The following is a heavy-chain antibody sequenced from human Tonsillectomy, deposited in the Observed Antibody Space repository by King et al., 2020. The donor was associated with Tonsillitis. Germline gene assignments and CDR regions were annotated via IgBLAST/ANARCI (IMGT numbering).Heavy chain of an antibody. CDR2: IYYSGST. D-gene: IGHD3-3*01. Sequence: QLQESGPGLVKPSETLSLTCTVSGGSISSYYWSWIRQPPGKGLEWIGYIYYSGSTNYNPSLKSRVTISVDTSKNQFSLKLSSVTAADTAVYYCACLYYDFRDRFDPWGQGTLVTVSS. CDR1: GGSISSYY. J-gene: IGHJ5*02. V-gene: IGHV4-59*01. CDR3: ACLYYDFRDRFDP.